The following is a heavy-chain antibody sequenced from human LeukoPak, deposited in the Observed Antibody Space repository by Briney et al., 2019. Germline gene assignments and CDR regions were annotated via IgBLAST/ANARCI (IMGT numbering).Heavy chain of an antibody. D-gene: IGHD2/OR15-2a*01. CDR2: ITGSGGST. CDR1: GLTFSSYG. Sequence: GGSLRLSCAASGLTFSSYGMMWVRQAPGKGLEWVSAITGSGGSTYYADCVKGRWTIARDNSKTTVYLQMHSLRAEDTALYYCAKANRNYYGMDVWGQGTTVTVSS. CDR3: AKANRNYYGMDV. V-gene: IGHV3-23*01. J-gene: IGHJ6*02.